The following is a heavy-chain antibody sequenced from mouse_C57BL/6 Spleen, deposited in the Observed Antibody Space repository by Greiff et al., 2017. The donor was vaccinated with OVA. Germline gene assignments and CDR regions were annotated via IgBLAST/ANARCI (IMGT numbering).Heavy chain of an antibody. V-gene: IGHV1-69*01. CDR3: ARTAQATGWFAY. J-gene: IGHJ3*01. D-gene: IGHD3-2*02. Sequence: QVQLQQPGAELVMPGASVKLSCKASGYTFTSYWMHWVKQRPGQGLEWIGEIDPSDSYTNYNQKFKGKSTLTVDKSSSTAYMQLSSLTSEDSAVYYCARTAQATGWFAYWGQGTLVTVSA. CDR1: GYTFTSYW. CDR2: IDPSDSYT.